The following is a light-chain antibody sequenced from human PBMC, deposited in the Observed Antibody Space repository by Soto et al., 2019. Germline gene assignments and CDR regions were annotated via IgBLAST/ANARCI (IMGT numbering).Light chain of an antibody. CDR3: QQYGSSQLT. CDR1: QSVSSSY. CDR2: GAS. Sequence: EIVLTQSPGTLSLSPGESATLSCRASQSVSSSYLAWYQQKPGQAPRLLIYGASSRATGIPDRFSGSGSGTDFTLTISRLEPEDFAVYYWQQYGSSQLTFGGGTKVEIK. J-gene: IGKJ4*01. V-gene: IGKV3-20*01.